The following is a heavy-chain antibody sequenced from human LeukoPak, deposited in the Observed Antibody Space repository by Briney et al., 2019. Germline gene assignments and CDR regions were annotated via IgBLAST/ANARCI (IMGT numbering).Heavy chain of an antibody. CDR1: GFTFDDYG. CDR3: ARALSGYLSWFDP. J-gene: IGHJ5*02. V-gene: IGHV3-20*01. D-gene: IGHD5-12*01. Sequence: GGSLRLSCAASGFTFDDYGMSWVRRAPGKGLEWVSGINWNGGSTHYADSVKGRFTISRDNAKNSLYLQMNSLRAEDTALYHCARALSGYLSWFDPWGQGTLVTVSS. CDR2: INWNGGST.